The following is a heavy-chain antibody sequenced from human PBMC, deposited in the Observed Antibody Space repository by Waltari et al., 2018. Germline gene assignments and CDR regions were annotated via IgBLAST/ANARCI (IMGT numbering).Heavy chain of an antibody. CDR1: GGTFSSYA. D-gene: IGHD4-17*01. J-gene: IGHJ6*02. V-gene: IGHV1-69*12. CDR2: IIPIFGTA. CDR3: ATMTTVTPTGYYYGMDV. Sequence: QVQLVQSGAEVKKPGSSVKVSCKASGGTFSSYATSWVRQAPGQGLEWMGGIIPIFGTANYAQKFQGRVTITADESTSTAYMELSSLRSEDTAVYYCATMTTVTPTGYYYGMDVWGQGTTVTVSS.